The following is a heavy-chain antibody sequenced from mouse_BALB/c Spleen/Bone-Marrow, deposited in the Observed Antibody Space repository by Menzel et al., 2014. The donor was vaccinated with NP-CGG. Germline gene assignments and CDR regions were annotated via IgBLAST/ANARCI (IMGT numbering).Heavy chain of an antibody. V-gene: IGHV1S22*01. Sequence: LQQSGSELVRPGASVKLSCKASGYTFTSYWMHWVKQRHGQGLEWIGNIYPGSGSTNCDVKFKSKGTLTVDTSSSTAYMHLSSLTAEDSAVYYCTRGDGNYWYFDVWGAGTTVTVSS. CDR3: TRGDGNYWYFDV. CDR2: IYPGSGST. J-gene: IGHJ1*01. D-gene: IGHD2-1*01. CDR1: GYTFTSYW.